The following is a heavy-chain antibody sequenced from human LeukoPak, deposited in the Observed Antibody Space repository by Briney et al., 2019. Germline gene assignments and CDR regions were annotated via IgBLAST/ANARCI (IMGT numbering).Heavy chain of an antibody. CDR1: GYSFSNYG. Sequence: ASVKVSCKASGYSFSNYGISWVRQAPGQGLEWVGWISAYNGYTNYAQKLQDRVTMTTDPCTSTAYMELRRLTSDDTAVYYCARGSNRIGDRLDYWGQGTLVTASA. V-gene: IGHV1-18*01. CDR3: ARGSNRIGDRLDY. J-gene: IGHJ4*02. CDR2: ISAYNGYT. D-gene: IGHD1-14*01.